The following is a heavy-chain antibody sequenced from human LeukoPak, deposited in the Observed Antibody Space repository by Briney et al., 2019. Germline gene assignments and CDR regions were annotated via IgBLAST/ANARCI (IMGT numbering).Heavy chain of an antibody. J-gene: IGHJ4*02. CDR2: IYTSGST. D-gene: IGHD3-3*01. CDR1: GGSISSGSYY. Sequence: PSQNLSLTCTVSGGSISSGSYYWSWIRQPAGKGLEWIGRIYTSGSTNYNPSLKSRVTISVDTSKNQFSLKLSSVTAADTAVYYCAREGSTIFGVVQYFDYWGQGTLVTVSS. V-gene: IGHV4-61*02. CDR3: AREGSTIFGVVQYFDY.